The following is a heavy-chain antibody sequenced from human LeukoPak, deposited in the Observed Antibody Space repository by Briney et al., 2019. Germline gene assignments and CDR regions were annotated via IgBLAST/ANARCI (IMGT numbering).Heavy chain of an antibody. V-gene: IGHV3-21*05. Sequence: PGGSLRLSCAASGFTFSSYEMNWVRQAPGKGLEWVSYISSSSSIYYADSVKGRFTISRDNAKNSLYLQMNSLRAEDTAVYYCARDRITMASGSYDYWGQGTLVTVSS. CDR1: GFTFSSYE. J-gene: IGHJ4*02. CDR2: ISSSSSI. D-gene: IGHD3-10*01. CDR3: ARDRITMASGSYDY.